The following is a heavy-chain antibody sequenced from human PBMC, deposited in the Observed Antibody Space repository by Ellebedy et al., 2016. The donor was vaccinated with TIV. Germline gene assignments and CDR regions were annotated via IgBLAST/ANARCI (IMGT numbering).Heavy chain of an antibody. CDR2: VYYSGSP. CDR3: ARTDPWQPIDD. Sequence: MPSETLSLTCSVSGGSVSSTRYYRAWIRQPPGKGLEYIGSVYYSGSPYYNPSFKSRATLSADTSKNQFSLNLRTVTAADTAVYYCARTDPWQPIDDWGQGILVSVSS. V-gene: IGHV4-39*01. CDR1: GGSVSSTRYY. D-gene: IGHD2-21*02. J-gene: IGHJ4*02.